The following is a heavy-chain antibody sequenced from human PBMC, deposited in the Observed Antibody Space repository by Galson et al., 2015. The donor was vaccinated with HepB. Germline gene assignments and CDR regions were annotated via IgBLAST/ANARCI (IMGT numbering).Heavy chain of an antibody. D-gene: IGHD6-13*01. V-gene: IGHV3-66*02. CDR3: ASTRSSWYPYFDY. CDR1: GFTVSFNY. J-gene: IGHJ4*02. Sequence: SLRLSCAASGFTVSFNYMSWVRQAPGKGLEWVSVIYSGGRAYYADSVKGRFTISRDNSKNTLYIQMNSLRAEDTAVYYCASTRSSWYPYFDYWGQGTLATVSS. CDR2: IYSGGRA.